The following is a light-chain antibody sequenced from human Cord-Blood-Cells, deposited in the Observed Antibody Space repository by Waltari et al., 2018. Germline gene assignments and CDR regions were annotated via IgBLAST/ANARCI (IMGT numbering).Light chain of an antibody. CDR2: DVS. CDR1: TSATSDYTY. CDR3: CSYAGSYV. V-gene: IGLV2-11*01. J-gene: IGLJ1*01. Sequence: QSALTQPRSVSGSPGHSVTISCTATTSATSDYTYVSWYHQHPGKPPQLIIYDVSNRPSGVPDRFAGSKSGNTTSLTISGLQAEDEADYCCCSYAGSYVFGTGTKVTVL.